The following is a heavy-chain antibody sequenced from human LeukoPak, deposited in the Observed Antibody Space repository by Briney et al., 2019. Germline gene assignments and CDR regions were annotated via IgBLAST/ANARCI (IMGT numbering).Heavy chain of an antibody. CDR2: ISYDGNNK. V-gene: IGHV3-30*03. Sequence: PGRSLRLSCAASGFTFSSYGMHWVRQAPGKGLEWVAVISYDGNNKYYADSVKGRFTISRDNSKNTLYLQMNSLRPEDTAVYYCARNFADIRAVDRWGQGTLVTVSS. J-gene: IGHJ4*02. D-gene: IGHD3-3*02. CDR3: ARNFADIRAVDR. CDR1: GFTFSSYG.